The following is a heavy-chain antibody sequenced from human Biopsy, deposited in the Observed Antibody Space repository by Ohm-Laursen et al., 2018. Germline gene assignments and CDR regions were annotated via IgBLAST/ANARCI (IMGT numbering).Heavy chain of an antibody. CDR3: ALQSVAQMKNFDY. Sequence: ASVKVSCKVSEYTLTELPIHWVRQAPGQGLEWMGWISPKSGGTNYAQKFQGNITMTKNTSMSTAYMEMSRLRSDDTAVYYCALQSVAQMKNFDYWGQGTLVTVSS. V-gene: IGHV1-2*02. CDR1: EYTLTELP. J-gene: IGHJ4*02. CDR2: ISPKSGGT. D-gene: IGHD6-19*01.